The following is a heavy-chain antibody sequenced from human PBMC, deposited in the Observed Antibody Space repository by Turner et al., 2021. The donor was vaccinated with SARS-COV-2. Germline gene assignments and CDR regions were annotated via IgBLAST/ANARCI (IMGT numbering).Heavy chain of an antibody. D-gene: IGHD3-3*01. CDR2: IHANSGGT. V-gene: IGHV1-2*02. CDR1: GYTFTGYY. J-gene: IGHJ6*02. CDR3: ARERGRSPDFSFYAMDV. Sequence: QVQLVQSGAEVKKPGASVKVSCKASGYTFTGYYMHWVRQAPGQGLEWMGWIHANSGGTNYARKFQGRVTMTRDTSISTAYMELTSLRSDDTAIYYCARERGRSPDFSFYAMDVWGQGTTVTVSS.